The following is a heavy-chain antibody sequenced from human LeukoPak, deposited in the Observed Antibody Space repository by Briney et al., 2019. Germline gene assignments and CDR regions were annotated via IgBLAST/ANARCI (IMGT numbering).Heavy chain of an antibody. CDR1: GGSLSSTIYY. V-gene: IGHV4-39*01. CDR3: ARRDYGDAGRFDP. J-gene: IGHJ5*02. D-gene: IGHD4-17*01. Sequence: PSETLPLTCTVSGGSLSSTIYYWGWIRQPPGKGLEWIGSIFYSGSTYYNPSLKSRVTISIDTSNNQFSLKVTSVTAADTAIYYCARRDYGDAGRFDPWGQGTLVTVSS. CDR2: IFYSGST.